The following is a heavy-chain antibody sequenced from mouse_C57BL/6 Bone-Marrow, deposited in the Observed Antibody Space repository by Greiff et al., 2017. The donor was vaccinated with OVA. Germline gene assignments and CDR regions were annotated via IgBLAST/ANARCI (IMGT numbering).Heavy chain of an antibody. CDR1: GYTFTDYY. V-gene: IGHV1-76*01. CDR3: ARDYYGSSYGY. Sequence: QVQLQQSGAELVRPGASVKLSCKASGYTFTDYYINWVKQRPGQGLEWIARIYPGSGNTYYNEKFKGKATLTAEKSSSTAYMQLSRLTSEDSAVYVCARDYYGSSYGYWGQGTTLTVSS. D-gene: IGHD1-1*01. J-gene: IGHJ2*01. CDR2: IYPGSGNT.